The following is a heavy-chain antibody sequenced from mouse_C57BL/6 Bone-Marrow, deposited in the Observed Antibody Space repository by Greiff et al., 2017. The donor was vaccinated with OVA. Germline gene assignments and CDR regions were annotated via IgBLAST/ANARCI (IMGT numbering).Heavy chain of an antibody. D-gene: IGHD2-4*01. J-gene: IGHJ1*03. CDR3: ARGDYDRGYWYFDV. Sequence: VQLKESGGGLVKPGGSLKLSCAASGFTFSSYAMSWVRQTPEKRLEWVATISDGGSYTYYPDNVKGRFTISRDNAKNNLYLQMSHLKSEDTAMYYRARGDYDRGYWYFDVWGTGTTVTVSS. CDR2: ISDGGSYT. CDR1: GFTFSSYA. V-gene: IGHV5-4*01.